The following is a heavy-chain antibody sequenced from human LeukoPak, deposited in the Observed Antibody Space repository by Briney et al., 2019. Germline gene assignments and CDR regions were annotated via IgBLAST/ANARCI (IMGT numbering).Heavy chain of an antibody. J-gene: IGHJ4*02. CDR3: ARRKGDGYNSPFDY. Sequence: GESLKISCEGSGYSFPNYWIGWVRQMPGHGLEWMGIIYPADSDTRYSPAFQGQVTISADKSIDTAYLQWTSLKASDTAMYYCARRKGDGYNSPFDYWGQGTLVTVSS. CDR1: GYSFPNYW. V-gene: IGHV5-51*01. D-gene: IGHD5-24*01. CDR2: IYPADSDT.